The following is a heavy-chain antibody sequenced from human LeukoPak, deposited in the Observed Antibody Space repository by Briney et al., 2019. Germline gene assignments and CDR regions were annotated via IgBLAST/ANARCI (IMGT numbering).Heavy chain of an antibody. CDR2: VSHDGSNK. J-gene: IGHJ4*02. Sequence: GGSLRLSCAASGFTFSSYGMHWVRQAPGKGLEWVAVVSHDGSNKYYADSVKGRFSISRDNSKNTLYLQMNSLSAGGRAIYYCAKDRPKYCGGDCSIFDYWGEGTLVTVSP. CDR3: AKDRPKYCGGDCSIFDY. D-gene: IGHD2-21*02. V-gene: IGHV3-30*18. CDR1: GFTFSSYG.